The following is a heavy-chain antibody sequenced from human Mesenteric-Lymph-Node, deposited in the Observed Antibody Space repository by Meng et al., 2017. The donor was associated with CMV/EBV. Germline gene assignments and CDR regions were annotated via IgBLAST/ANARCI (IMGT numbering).Heavy chain of an antibody. CDR2: VNQSRGT. CDR1: GGSFSGYY. CDR3: ARYLQLNWFDP. V-gene: IGHV4-34*01. Sequence: SETLSLTCAVYGGSFSGYYWSWIRQPPGKGLEWIGEVNQSRGTNYNPSLKSRVTISIDTSKNQFSLKLSSVTAADTAVYYCARYLQLNWFDPWGQGTLVTVSS. D-gene: IGHD1-1*01. J-gene: IGHJ5*02.